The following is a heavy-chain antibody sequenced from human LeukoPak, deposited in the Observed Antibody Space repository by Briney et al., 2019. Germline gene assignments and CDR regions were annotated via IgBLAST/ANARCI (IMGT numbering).Heavy chain of an antibody. CDR1: GFTFSDYY. V-gene: IGHV3-11*01. D-gene: IGHD1-26*01. Sequence: GGSLRLSCAASGFTFSDYYMSWIRQAPGKGLEWVSYISSSGSTIYYADSVKGRFTISRDNAKNSLYLQMNSPRAEDTAVYYCARDAEQWELLLDYWGQGTLVTVSS. CDR3: ARDAEQWELLLDY. CDR2: ISSSGSTI. J-gene: IGHJ4*02.